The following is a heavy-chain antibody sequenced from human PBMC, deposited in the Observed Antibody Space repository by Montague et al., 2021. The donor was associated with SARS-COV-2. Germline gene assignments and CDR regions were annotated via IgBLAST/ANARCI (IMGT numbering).Heavy chain of an antibody. CDR3: ARLGVVPSPRTFDP. CDR1: GASISSNNW. V-gene: IGHV4-4*02. Sequence: SETLSFTCEVSGASISSNNWWIWVRQSPGKGLEWIGETYHSGSTNYNPSLRSRFTISVDKSKNQFSFKVNSVSAADTAVYYCARLGVVPSPRTFDPWGQGTLVTVSS. J-gene: IGHJ5*02. CDR2: TYHSGST. D-gene: IGHD3-10*01.